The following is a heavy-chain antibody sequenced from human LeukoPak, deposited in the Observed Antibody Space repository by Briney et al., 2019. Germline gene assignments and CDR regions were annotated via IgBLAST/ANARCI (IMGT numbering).Heavy chain of an antibody. Sequence: ASVKVSCKASGYTFTSYGISGVRQAPGQGLEWMGLISAYNGNTNYAQKLQGRGTMNTDTSTSTAYMELRSLRSDDTAVYYCAIDYYGSGSYPPNYYGMDVWGQGTTVTVSS. CDR3: AIDYYGSGSYPPNYYGMDV. D-gene: IGHD3-10*01. CDR1: GYTFTSYG. CDR2: ISAYNGNT. V-gene: IGHV1-18*01. J-gene: IGHJ6*02.